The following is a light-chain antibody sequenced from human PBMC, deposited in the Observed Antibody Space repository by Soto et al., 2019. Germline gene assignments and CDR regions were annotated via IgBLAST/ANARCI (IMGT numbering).Light chain of an antibody. CDR2: DVS. J-gene: IGLJ2*01. CDR1: SSDVGGYNY. Sequence: QSALTQPASVSGSPGQSITISCTGTSSDVGGYNYVSWYQQHPGKAPKLMIYDVSNRPSGVSNRFSGSKSGNTASLTIAGLQAEDEAHYSCSSYTSSSTLVVFGGGTKLTVL. CDR3: SSYTSSSTLVV. V-gene: IGLV2-14*01.